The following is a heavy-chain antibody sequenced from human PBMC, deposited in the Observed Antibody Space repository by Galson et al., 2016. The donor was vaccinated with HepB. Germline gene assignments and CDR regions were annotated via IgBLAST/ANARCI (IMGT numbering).Heavy chain of an antibody. D-gene: IGHD1-14*01. J-gene: IGHJ6*02. CDR2: IDHTGDT. CDR1: GGSLNNYY. CDR3: ARGKRCFGTTCVARGMDV. V-gene: IGHV4-34*01. Sequence: SETLSLTCAVSGGSLNNYYWHLIRQPPGKGLEWIGDIDHTGDTTYNPSLKNRATISLDTSRDQFSLNLSSVTAADTAVYYCARGKRCFGTTCVARGMDVWCQGTTVTVSS.